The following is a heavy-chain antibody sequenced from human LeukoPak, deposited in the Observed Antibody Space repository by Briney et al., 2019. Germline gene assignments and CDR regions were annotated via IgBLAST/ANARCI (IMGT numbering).Heavy chain of an antibody. D-gene: IGHD5-18*01. J-gene: IGHJ4*02. Sequence: SETLSLTCTVSGGSISSSSYYWGWIRQPPGKGLEWIASIYYCGSTYYNPSLKSRVTISVDTSKNQFSLKLSSVTAADTAVYYCARHDIGYSYGDKLVVYWGQGTLVTVSS. CDR1: GGSISSSSYY. CDR3: ARHDIGYSYGDKLVVY. CDR2: IYYCGST. V-gene: IGHV4-39*01.